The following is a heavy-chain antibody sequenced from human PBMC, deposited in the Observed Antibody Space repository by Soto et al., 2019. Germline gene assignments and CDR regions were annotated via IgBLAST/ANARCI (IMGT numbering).Heavy chain of an antibody. V-gene: IGHV3-7*04. D-gene: IGHD3-10*01. Sequence: GGSLRLSCTASGFSFSSYWMSWVRQAPGKGLEWVANIKQDGSEKYYEDSVKGRFTISRDNAKNSLYLRMNSLRAEDTAVYYCARGAGSYFRRVVGAFDIWGQGTMVTVSS. CDR1: GFSFSSYW. J-gene: IGHJ3*02. CDR2: IKQDGSEK. CDR3: ARGAGSYFRRVVGAFDI.